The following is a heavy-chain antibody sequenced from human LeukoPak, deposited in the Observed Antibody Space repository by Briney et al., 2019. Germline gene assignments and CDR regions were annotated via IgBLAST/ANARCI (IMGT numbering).Heavy chain of an antibody. CDR1: GGTFSSYA. CDR2: IIPIFGTA. J-gene: IGHJ5*02. Sequence: SVKVSCKASGGTFSSYAISWVRQAPGQGLEWMGGIIPIFGTANYAQKFQGRVTITADESTSTAYMELSSLRSEDTAVYYCARELRDCSRGSCYDWLDPWGQGTLVTVSS. V-gene: IGHV1-69*13. CDR3: ARELRDCSRGSCYDWLDP. D-gene: IGHD2-15*01.